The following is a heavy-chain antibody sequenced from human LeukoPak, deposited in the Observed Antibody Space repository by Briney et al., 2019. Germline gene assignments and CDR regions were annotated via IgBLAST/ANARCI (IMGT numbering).Heavy chain of an antibody. CDR3: ARGRVAGYWVFDY. CDR2: IIPTFGTA. J-gene: IGHJ4*02. CDR1: GGTFSSYA. V-gene: IGHV1-69*01. Sequence: VASVKVSCKASGGTFSSYAISWVRQAPGQGLEWMGGIIPTFGTANYAQKFQGRVTITADESTSTAYMELSSLRSEDTAVYYCARGRVAGYWVFDYWGQGTLVTVSS. D-gene: IGHD6-19*01.